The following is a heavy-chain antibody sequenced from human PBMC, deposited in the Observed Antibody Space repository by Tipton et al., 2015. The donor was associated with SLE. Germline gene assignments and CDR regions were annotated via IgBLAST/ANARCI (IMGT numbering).Heavy chain of an antibody. J-gene: IGHJ6*02. Sequence: TLSLTCTVSGGSISSSSYYWGWIRQPPGKGLEWIGSIYYSGSTNYNPSLKSRVTISVDTSKNQFSLKLSSVTAADTAVYYCARGVGDLGKYYYYYYGMDVWGQGTTVTVSS. CDR2: IYYSGST. CDR3: ARGVGDLGKYYYYYYGMDV. CDR1: GGSISSSSYY. D-gene: IGHD2-21*02. V-gene: IGHV4-39*07.